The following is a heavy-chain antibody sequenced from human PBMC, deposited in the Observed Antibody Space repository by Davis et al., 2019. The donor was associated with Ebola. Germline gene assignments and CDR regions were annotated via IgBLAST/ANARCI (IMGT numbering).Heavy chain of an antibody. J-gene: IGHJ4*02. CDR2: ISGSGGST. V-gene: IGHV3-23*01. D-gene: IGHD3-10*01. CDR1: GFTFSSYA. Sequence: PGGSLRLSCAASGFTFSSYAMSWVRQAPGKGLEWVSAISGSGGSTYYADSVKGRFTISRDNSKNTLYLQMNNLRAEDSALYYCAKDHVGGRRSYGNWGPGTLVTVSS. CDR3: AKDHVGGRRSYGN.